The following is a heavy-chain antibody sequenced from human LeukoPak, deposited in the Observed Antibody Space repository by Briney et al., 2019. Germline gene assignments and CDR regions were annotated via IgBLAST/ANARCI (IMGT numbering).Heavy chain of an antibody. CDR2: ISGSGGST. V-gene: IGHV3-23*01. CDR1: GFTFSSYA. D-gene: IGHD4-17*01. Sequence: GGSLRLSCAASGFTFSSYAMSWVRQAPGKGLEWVSAISGSGGSTYYADSVKGRFTISRDNSKNTLYLQMNSLRAEDTAAYYCARDSQRYGDYGNDYDYWGQGTLVTVSS. CDR3: ARDSQRYGDYGNDYDY. J-gene: IGHJ4*02.